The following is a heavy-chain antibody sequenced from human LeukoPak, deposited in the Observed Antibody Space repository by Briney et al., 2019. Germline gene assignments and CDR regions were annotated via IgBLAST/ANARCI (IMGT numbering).Heavy chain of an antibody. Sequence: PGGSLRLSCAASGFTFSSYAMSWVRQAPGKGLEWVSAISGSGGSTYYADSVKGRFTISRDNSKNTLYLQMNSLRAEDTAVYYCARDFIHTYYYGSVKDYYYGMDVWGQGTTVTVSS. V-gene: IGHV3-23*01. CDR2: ISGSGGST. J-gene: IGHJ6*02. CDR1: GFTFSSYA. D-gene: IGHD3-10*01. CDR3: ARDFIHTYYYGSVKDYYYGMDV.